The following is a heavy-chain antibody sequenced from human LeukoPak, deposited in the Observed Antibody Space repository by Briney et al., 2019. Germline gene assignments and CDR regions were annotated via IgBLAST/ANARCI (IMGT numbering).Heavy chain of an antibody. Sequence: SETLSLTCTVSGGSISSYYWSWIRQPPGKGLEWIGYIYYSGSTYYNPSLKSRVTISVDTSKNQFSLKLSSVTAADTAVYYCASGYYYDSSGYYGGQRAFDIWGQGTMVTVSS. D-gene: IGHD3-22*01. CDR1: GGSISSYY. CDR3: ASGYYYDSSGYYGGQRAFDI. CDR2: IYYSGST. V-gene: IGHV4-59*06. J-gene: IGHJ3*02.